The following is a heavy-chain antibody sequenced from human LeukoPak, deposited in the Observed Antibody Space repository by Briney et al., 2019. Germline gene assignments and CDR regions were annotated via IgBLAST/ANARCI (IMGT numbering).Heavy chain of an antibody. Sequence: ASVKVSCKASGYTFTSYYMHWVRQAPGQGLEWMGIINPSGGSTSYAQRFQGRVTMTRDTSTSTVYMELSSLRSEDTAVYYCAREPSTGDYFDYWGQGTLVTVSS. D-gene: IGHD5/OR15-5a*01. CDR2: INPSGGST. V-gene: IGHV1-46*01. CDR3: AREPSTGDYFDY. CDR1: GYTFTSYY. J-gene: IGHJ4*02.